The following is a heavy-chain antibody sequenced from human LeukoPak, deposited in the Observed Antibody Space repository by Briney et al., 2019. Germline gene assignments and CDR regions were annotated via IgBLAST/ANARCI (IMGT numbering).Heavy chain of an antibody. CDR2: IKQDGNEK. CDR1: GFTFSSYW. D-gene: IGHD4-23*01. V-gene: IGHV3-7*03. J-gene: IGHJ5*02. Sequence: GGSLRLSCAASGFTFSSYWMSWVRQAPGKGLEWVANIKQDGNEKYYVDSVKGRFTISGDNVENSLYLQMNSLRAEDTAVYYCASGGATVVTRGGSRFDPWGQGTLVTVSS. CDR3: ASGGATVVTRGGSRFDP.